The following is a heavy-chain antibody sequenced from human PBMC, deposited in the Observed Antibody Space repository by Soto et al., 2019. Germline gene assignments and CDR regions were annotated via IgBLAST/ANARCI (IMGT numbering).Heavy chain of an antibody. CDR3: ARDTGDGTCAF. V-gene: IGHV1-3*01. Sequence: QVHLVQSGAEVRKPGASVKVSCKASGYTFSSYAMHWVRQAPGQRLEWMGWINAGYGNTKSSQKFQDRVTISRDTSASTAYMELTSLRSEDTAVYYCARDTGDGTCAFWGQGTLVTVSS. CDR1: GYTFSSYA. D-gene: IGHD7-27*01. CDR2: INAGYGNT. J-gene: IGHJ4*02.